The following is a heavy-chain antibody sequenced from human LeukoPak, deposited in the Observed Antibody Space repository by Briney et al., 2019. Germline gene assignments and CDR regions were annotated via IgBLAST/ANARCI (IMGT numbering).Heavy chain of an antibody. CDR3: AREKVHYHGMDV. V-gene: IGHV1-2*02. CDR2: INPNSGGT. J-gene: IGHJ6*02. CDR1: GYTFTGYY. Sequence: ASVKVSCKASGYTFTGYYMHWVRQDPGQGLEWMGWINPNSGGTNYAQKFQGRVTMTRNTSISTAYMELSSLRSEDTAVYYCAREKVHYHGMDVWGQGTTVTVSS.